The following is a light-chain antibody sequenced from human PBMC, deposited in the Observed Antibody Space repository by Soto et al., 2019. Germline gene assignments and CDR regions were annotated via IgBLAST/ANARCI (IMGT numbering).Light chain of an antibody. Sequence: EIVLTQSPGTLSLSPGERATLSCRASQSVSSSYLAWYQQKPGQAPRLLIYGASSRATGIPDRFSGIGSGTDFTRTISRLEPEDFAVYYCQQYGSSLYTFGQGTKLESK. CDR2: GAS. V-gene: IGKV3-20*01. J-gene: IGKJ2*01. CDR1: QSVSSSY. CDR3: QQYGSSLYT.